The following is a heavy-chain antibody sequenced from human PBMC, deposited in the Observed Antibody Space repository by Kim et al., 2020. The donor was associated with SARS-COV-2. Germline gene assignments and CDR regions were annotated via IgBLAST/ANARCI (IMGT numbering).Heavy chain of an antibody. J-gene: IGHJ6*02. D-gene: IGHD3-3*01. CDR3: ARARYDFWSGYYPLQQLDYYYYGMDV. CDR2: ISSSSSYI. Sequence: GGSLRLSCAASGFTFSSYSMNWVRQAPGKGLEWVSSISSSSSYIYYADSVKGRFTISRDNAKNSLYLQMNSLRAEDTAVYYCARARYDFWSGYYPLQQLDYYYYGMDVWGQGTTVTVSS. CDR1: GFTFSSYS. V-gene: IGHV3-21*01.